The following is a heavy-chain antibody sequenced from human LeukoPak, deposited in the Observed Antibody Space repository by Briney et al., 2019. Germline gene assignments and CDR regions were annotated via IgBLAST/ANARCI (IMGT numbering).Heavy chain of an antibody. CDR2: IWYDGSNK. V-gene: IGHV3-30*02. Sequence: PGGSLRLSCAASGFTFSSYGMHWVRQAPGKGLEWVAVIWYDGSNKYYADPVKGRFTISRDNSKNTLYLQMNSLRAEDTALYYCAKVRYDSSGYYWAQDYWGQGTLVTVSS. J-gene: IGHJ4*02. D-gene: IGHD3-22*01. CDR3: AKVRYDSSGYYWAQDY. CDR1: GFTFSSYG.